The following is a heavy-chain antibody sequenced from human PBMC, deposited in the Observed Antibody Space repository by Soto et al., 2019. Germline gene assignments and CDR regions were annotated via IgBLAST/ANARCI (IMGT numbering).Heavy chain of an antibody. CDR2: ISGSGGLT. J-gene: IGHJ4*02. V-gene: IGHV3-23*01. D-gene: IGHD3-10*01. CDR3: ARDHSFYYGSGSDY. CDR1: GFTFSNYA. Sequence: GGSLRLSCAASGFTFSNYAMSWVRQAPGKGLEWVSAISGSGGLTYYAGSVKGRFTISRDNSENTLHLRLNSLRAEDMAVYYCARDHSFYYGSGSDYWGQGTLVTVSS.